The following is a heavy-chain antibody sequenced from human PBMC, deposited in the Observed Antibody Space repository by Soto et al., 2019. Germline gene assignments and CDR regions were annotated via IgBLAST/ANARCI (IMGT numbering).Heavy chain of an antibody. CDR3: TKEAMDRGVIGDY. V-gene: IGHV3-30*18. CDR1: GFTFSNDG. J-gene: IGHJ4*02. Sequence: QVQLVESGGGVVQPGRSLRLSCAASGFTFSNDGMHWVRQAPGKGLEWVAVISYDGSRKYYEDSVGGRFTISRDNSKNTLYLEMNSLRPEDTSVYYCTKEAMDRGVIGDYWGQGTLVTVS. D-gene: IGHD3-16*02. CDR2: ISYDGSRK.